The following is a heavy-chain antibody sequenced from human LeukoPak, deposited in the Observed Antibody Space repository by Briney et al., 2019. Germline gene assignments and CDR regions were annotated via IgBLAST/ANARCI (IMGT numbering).Heavy chain of an antibody. Sequence: SETLSLTCTASGGSIGTYYWNWIRQPPGKGLEWIGYFYYSGSTNYNPSLKSRVTMSVDTSKNQFSLKLSSVTAADTAVYYCARNRVVGAISLGYWGQGTLVTVSS. V-gene: IGHV4-59*08. J-gene: IGHJ4*02. CDR2: FYYSGST. D-gene: IGHD1-26*01. CDR3: ARNRVVGAISLGY. CDR1: GGSIGTYY.